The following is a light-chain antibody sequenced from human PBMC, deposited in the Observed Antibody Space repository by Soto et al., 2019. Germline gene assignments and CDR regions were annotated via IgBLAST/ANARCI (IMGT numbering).Light chain of an antibody. CDR2: EVT. J-gene: IGLJ1*01. CDR3: CSYAGSSTSYV. CDR1: SSDIGNYNL. V-gene: IGLV2-23*02. Sequence: QSVLTQPASVSGSPGQSITISCTGTSSDIGNYNLVSWYQQHPGKAPKVMIYEVTKRPSGVSNRFSGSKSGNTASLTISGLQAEDEADYYCCSYAGSSTSYVFGTGTKVTVL.